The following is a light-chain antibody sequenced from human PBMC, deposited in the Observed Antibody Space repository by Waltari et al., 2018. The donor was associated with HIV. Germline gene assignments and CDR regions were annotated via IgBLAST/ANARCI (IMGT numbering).Light chain of an antibody. J-gene: IGLJ2*01. CDR2: GNS. CDR1: SSNIGAGYD. CDR3: QSYDSNLSGL. Sequence: QSELTQPPSVSAAPGKRVTISCTGSSSNIGAGYDVHWYQQVPGRAPKVVIYGNSKRPSGVPDRFSGSKSGSSASLVITGLQSEDEADYYCQSYDSNLSGLFGGGTKVTVL. V-gene: IGLV1-40*01.